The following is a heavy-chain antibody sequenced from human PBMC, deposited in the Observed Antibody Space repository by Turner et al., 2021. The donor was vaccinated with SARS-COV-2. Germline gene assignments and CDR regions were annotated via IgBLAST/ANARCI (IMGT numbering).Heavy chain of an antibody. J-gene: IGHJ6*02. V-gene: IGHV4-4*07. CDR3: ARESGFCTNGVCYPASRYYYGMDV. CDR2: IYTSGST. CDR1: GCSISRYY. Sequence: QVQLPESCPGLVKPSETLSLTCTVSGCSISRYYWSWIRQPAGKGLEWIGRIYTSGSTNYNPSLKSRVTMSVETSKNHFSLKLSSVTAADTAVYYCARESGFCTNGVCYPASRYYYGMDVWGQGTTVTVSS. D-gene: IGHD2-8*01.